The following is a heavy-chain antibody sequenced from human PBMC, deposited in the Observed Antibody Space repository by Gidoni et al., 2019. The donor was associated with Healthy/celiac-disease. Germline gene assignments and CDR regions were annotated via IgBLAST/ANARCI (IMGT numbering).Heavy chain of an antibody. V-gene: IGHV3-30-3*01. CDR2: ISYDGSNK. Sequence: QVQLVESGGGVVQPGRSLRLSCAAFGFTFSSYAMHWVRQAPGKGLEWVAVISYDGSNKYYADSVKGRFTISRDNSKNTLYLQMNSLRAEDTAVYYCAREGGIIVVVPAAMYYGMDVWGQGTTVTVSS. CDR3: AREGGIIVVVPAAMYYGMDV. CDR1: GFTFSSYA. D-gene: IGHD2-2*01. J-gene: IGHJ6*02.